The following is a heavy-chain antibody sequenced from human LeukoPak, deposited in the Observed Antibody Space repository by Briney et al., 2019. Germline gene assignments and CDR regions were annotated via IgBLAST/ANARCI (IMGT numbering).Heavy chain of an antibody. CDR2: TNGDGSDT. CDR3: TSDQDGLPTLDY. J-gene: IGHJ4*02. Sequence: GGSLRLSCAASGFTFIDYWIHWVRQAPGKGLVWVSYTNGDGSDTTYADSVKGRFTISRDNAKNTLFLQMNSLRDEDTAVYYCTSDQDGLPTLDYWGLGTLVTVSS. V-gene: IGHV3-74*01. D-gene: IGHD3-16*01. CDR1: GFTFIDYW.